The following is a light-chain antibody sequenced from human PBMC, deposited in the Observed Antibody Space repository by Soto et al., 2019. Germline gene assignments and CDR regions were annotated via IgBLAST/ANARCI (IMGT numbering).Light chain of an antibody. Sequence: QSALTQPASVSGSPGQSITISCTGTSSDVGGYNHVSWHQQHPGKPPKLMIYDVSNRPSGVSNRFSGSKSGNKASLTISGLQAEDEADYFCRSYTSTSAYVFGTATKLTVL. CDR2: DVS. CDR3: RSYTSTSAYV. CDR1: SSDVGGYNH. V-gene: IGLV2-14*03. J-gene: IGLJ1*01.